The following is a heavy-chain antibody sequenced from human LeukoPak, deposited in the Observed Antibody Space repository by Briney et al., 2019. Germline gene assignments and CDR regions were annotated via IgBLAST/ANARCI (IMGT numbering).Heavy chain of an antibody. CDR1: GFTFSNFW. J-gene: IGHJ4*02. V-gene: IGHV3-7*04. Sequence: GGSLRLSCATSGFTFSNFWMDWVRQAPGKGLEWVANINQNGGEKYYADSVKGRFTISRDNAKNSLYLQMNSRRVEDTAVYYCTRALDYWGQGTLVTVSS. CDR3: TRALDY. CDR2: INQNGGEK.